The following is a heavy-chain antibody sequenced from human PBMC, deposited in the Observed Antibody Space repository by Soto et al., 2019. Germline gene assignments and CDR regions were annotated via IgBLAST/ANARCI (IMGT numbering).Heavy chain of an antibody. D-gene: IGHD1-26*01. CDR1: GGSISSSSYF. Sequence: LSLTCTVSGGSISSSSYFWGWIRQPPGKGLEWIGSIYYSGGTYYNPSLKSRVTISVDTSKSQFSLELSSVTAADTAVYYCARGLISGSQYSGGWYYFDSWGQGTQVTVSS. V-gene: IGHV4-39*01. J-gene: IGHJ4*02. CDR3: ARGLISGSQYSGGWYYFDS. CDR2: IYYSGGT.